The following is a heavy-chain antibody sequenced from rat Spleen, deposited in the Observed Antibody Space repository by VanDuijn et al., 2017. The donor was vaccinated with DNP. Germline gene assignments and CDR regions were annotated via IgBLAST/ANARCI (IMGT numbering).Heavy chain of an antibody. D-gene: IGHD4-3*01. CDR1: GFTFSAYY. J-gene: IGHJ2*01. Sequence: EVQLVESGGGLVQPGRSLKLSCAASGFTFSAYYMAWVRQAPAKGLEWVAYIGSPAYAPYYTDSVKGRFAISRDNAKSTLYLQMNSLRSEDMATYYCLSWNSGHFDYWGQGVMVTVSS. V-gene: IGHV5-22*01. CDR3: LSWNSGHFDY. CDR2: IGSPAYAP.